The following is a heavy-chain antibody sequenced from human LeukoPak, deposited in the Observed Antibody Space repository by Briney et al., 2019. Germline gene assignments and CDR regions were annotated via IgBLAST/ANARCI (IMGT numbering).Heavy chain of an antibody. CDR2: INHSGST. CDR1: GGSFSGYY. Sequence: PSETLSLTCAVYGGSFSGYYWSWIRQPPGKGLEWIGEINHSGSTNYNPSLKSRVTISVDTSKNQFSLKLSSVTAADTAVYYCARALRGYSGYDLDFDYWGQGTLVTVSS. CDR3: ARALRGYSGYDLDFDY. V-gene: IGHV4-34*01. D-gene: IGHD5-12*01. J-gene: IGHJ4*02.